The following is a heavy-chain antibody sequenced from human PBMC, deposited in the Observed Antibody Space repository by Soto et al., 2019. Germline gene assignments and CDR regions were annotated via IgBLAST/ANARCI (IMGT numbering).Heavy chain of an antibody. CDR3: ASYCSGGSCLIESAEYFQH. CDR1: GGSISSYY. CDR2: IYYSGST. V-gene: IGHV4-59*01. Sequence: PLEILSLTCTVSGGSISSYYWSWIRQPPGKGLEWIGYIYYSGSTNYNPSLKSRVTISVDTSKNQFSLKLSSVTAADTAVYYCASYCSGGSCLIESAEYFQHWGQGTLVTVSS. D-gene: IGHD2-15*01. J-gene: IGHJ1*01.